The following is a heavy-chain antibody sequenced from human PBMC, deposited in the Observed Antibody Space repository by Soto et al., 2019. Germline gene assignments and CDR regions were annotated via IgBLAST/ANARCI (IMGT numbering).Heavy chain of an antibody. CDR1: GFTFGDYA. D-gene: IGHD6-19*01. J-gene: IGHJ4*02. V-gene: IGHV3-9*01. CDR3: AKDIRSSGYYFDY. Sequence: GGSLRLSCAASGFTFGDYAMHWVRQAPGKGLEWVSGISWNSGSIGYADSVKGRFTISRDNAKNSLYLQMNSLRAEDTALYYCAKDIRSSGYYFDYWGQGTLVTVSS. CDR2: ISWNSGSI.